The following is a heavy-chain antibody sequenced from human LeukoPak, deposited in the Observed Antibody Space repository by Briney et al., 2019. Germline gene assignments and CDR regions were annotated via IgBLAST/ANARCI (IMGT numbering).Heavy chain of an antibody. V-gene: IGHV3-49*04. CDR3: TRDCSGGSCWGDAFDI. CDR1: GFTFGDYA. D-gene: IGHD2-15*01. J-gene: IGHJ3*02. Sequence: GGSLRHSCIASGFTFGDYAMSWVRQAPGKGLEWVSFIRSKAYGGTTEYAASVKSRFSISRDDSKSIAYLQMNSLRTEDTAVFYCTRDCSGGSCWGDAFDIWGQGTMVTVSS. CDR2: IRSKAYGGTT.